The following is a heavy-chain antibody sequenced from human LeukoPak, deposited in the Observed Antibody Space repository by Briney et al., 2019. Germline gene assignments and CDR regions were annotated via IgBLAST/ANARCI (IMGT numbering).Heavy chain of an antibody. V-gene: IGHV3-33*06. CDR3: AKDLSWGPSDY. D-gene: IGHD3-16*01. CDR2: IWYDGSNK. Sequence: GRSLRLXCAASGFTFSSYGMHWVRPAPGKGLEWVAVIWYDGSNKYYADSVKGRFTISRDNSKNTLYLQMNSLRAEDTAVYYCAKDLSWGPSDYWGQGTLVTVSS. J-gene: IGHJ4*02. CDR1: GFTFSSYG.